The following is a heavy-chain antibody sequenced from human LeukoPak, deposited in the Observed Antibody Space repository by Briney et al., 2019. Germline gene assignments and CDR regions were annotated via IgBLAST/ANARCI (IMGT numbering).Heavy chain of an antibody. CDR2: ISSGSSYI. V-gene: IGHV3-21*01. CDR1: GFTFSSYS. D-gene: IGHD6-6*01. Sequence: GGSMRLSCAASGFTFSSYSMNWVRQAPGKGLEWVSSISSGSSYIYYADSVKGRFTISRDNAKNSLYLQMNSLRAEDTAVYYCARDGPYSSSVYYFDYWGQGTLVTVSS. CDR3: ARDGPYSSSVYYFDY. J-gene: IGHJ4*02.